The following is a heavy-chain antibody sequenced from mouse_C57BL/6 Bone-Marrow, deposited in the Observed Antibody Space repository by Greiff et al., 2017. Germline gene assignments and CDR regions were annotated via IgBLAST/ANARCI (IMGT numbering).Heavy chain of an antibody. CDR1: GYTFTDYN. Sequence: VQLQQSGPELVKPGASVKMSCKASGYTFTDYNMHWVKQSHGKSLEWIGYINPNNGGTSYNQKFKGKATLTVNKSSSTAYMGLRSLTSEDSAVYYCARRKANWDGFDYWGQGTTLTVSS. J-gene: IGHJ2*01. CDR3: ARRKANWDGFDY. V-gene: IGHV1-22*01. CDR2: INPNNGGT. D-gene: IGHD4-1*01.